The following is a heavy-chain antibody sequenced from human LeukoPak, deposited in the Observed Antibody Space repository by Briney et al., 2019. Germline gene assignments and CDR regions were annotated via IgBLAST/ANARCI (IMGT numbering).Heavy chain of an antibody. CDR1: GGSISSSNW. CDR3: ARGALRLWSGHLLDV. J-gene: IGHJ6*04. Sequence: SETLSLTCAVSGGSISSSNWWSWVRQPPGKGLEWIGEIYHSGSTNYNPSLKSRVTISVDTSKNQFSLKLSSVTAADTAVYYCARGALRLWSGHLLDVWGKETTVTVSS. V-gene: IGHV4-4*02. CDR2: IYHSGST. D-gene: IGHD3-3*01.